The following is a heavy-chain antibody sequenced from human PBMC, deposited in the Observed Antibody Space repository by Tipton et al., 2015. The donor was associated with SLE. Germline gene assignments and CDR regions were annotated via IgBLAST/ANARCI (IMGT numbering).Heavy chain of an antibody. Sequence: TLSLTCTVSGGFISSGSYYWSWIRQPAGKGLEWIGRIYTSGSTNYNPSLKSRVTISVDTSKNQFSLKLSSVTAADTAVYYCARASGSGSSYAFDIWGQGTMVTVSS. CDR3: ARASGSGSSYAFDI. CDR2: IYTSGST. V-gene: IGHV4-61*02. D-gene: IGHD3-10*01. J-gene: IGHJ3*02. CDR1: GGFISSGSYY.